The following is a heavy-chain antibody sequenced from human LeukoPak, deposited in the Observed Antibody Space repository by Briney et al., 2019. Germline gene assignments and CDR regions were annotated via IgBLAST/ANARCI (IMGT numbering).Heavy chain of an antibody. J-gene: IGHJ4*02. D-gene: IGHD1-26*01. V-gene: IGHV4-31*03. CDR1: GGSISSGGYY. Sequence: SETLSLTCTVSGGSISSGGYYWSWIRQHPGKGLEWIGYIYYSGSTYYNPSLKSRVTISVDTSKNQFSLKLSSVTAADTAVYYCAREGIVGATGVDYWGQGTLVTVSS. CDR2: IYYSGST. CDR3: AREGIVGATGVDY.